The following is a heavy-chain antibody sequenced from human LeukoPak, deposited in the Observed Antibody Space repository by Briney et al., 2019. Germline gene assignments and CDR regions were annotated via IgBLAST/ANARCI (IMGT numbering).Heavy chain of an antibody. V-gene: IGHV1-18*01. D-gene: IGHD6-13*01. CDR3: AREDSSSWYSNYSYYMDV. Sequence: AASVKVSCKASGYTFTSYGISWVRQAPGQGLEWMGWISAYNGNTNYAQKLQGRVTMTTDTSTSTAYMELRSLKSDDTAVYYCAREDSSSWYSNYSYYMDVWGKGTTVTVSS. CDR2: ISAYNGNT. J-gene: IGHJ6*03. CDR1: GYTFTSYG.